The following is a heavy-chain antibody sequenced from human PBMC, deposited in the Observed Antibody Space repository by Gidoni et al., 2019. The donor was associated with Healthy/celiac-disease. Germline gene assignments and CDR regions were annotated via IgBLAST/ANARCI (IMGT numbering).Heavy chain of an antibody. CDR3: AREVAAAGTYNWFDP. J-gene: IGHJ5*02. Sequence: QVQLVQSGAEVKKPGASVKVSCQASGYTFTGYYMHWVRQAPGQGLEWMGWINPNSGGTNYAQKFQGRVTMTRDTSISTAYMELSRLRSDDTAVYYCAREVAAAGTYNWFDPWGQGTLVTVSS. V-gene: IGHV1-2*02. D-gene: IGHD6-13*01. CDR1: GYTFTGYY. CDR2: INPNSGGT.